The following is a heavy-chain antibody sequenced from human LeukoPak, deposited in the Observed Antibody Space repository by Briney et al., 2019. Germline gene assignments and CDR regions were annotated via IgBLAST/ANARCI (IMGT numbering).Heavy chain of an antibody. J-gene: IGHJ6*02. Sequence: ASVKVSCKASGYTFTTYAMHWVRQAPGQRLEWMGWINSVNGNTIYSQRFQGRVTITRDTSASTAYMEVSSLRSEDTAVYFCAREGAGELDYYGMDVWGQGTTVTVSS. V-gene: IGHV1-3*01. CDR2: INSVNGNT. CDR3: AREGAGELDYYGMDV. D-gene: IGHD3-10*01. CDR1: GYTFTTYA.